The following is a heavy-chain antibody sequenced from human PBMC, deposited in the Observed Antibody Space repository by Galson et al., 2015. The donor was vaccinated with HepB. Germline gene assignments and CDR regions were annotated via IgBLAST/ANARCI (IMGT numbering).Heavy chain of an antibody. CDR3: ARGGYTYGSDAFDI. D-gene: IGHD5-18*01. CDR1: GFSLSTSGMR. V-gene: IGHV2-70*04. CDR2: IDWDDEK. J-gene: IGHJ3*02. Sequence: PALVKPTQTLTLTCTVAGFSLSTSGMRVSWIRQPPGKALEWLARIDWDDEKFYSTSLKTRLTISKDTSKNQVVLTMTNMDPVDTATYYCARGGYTYGSDAFDIWGQGTMVTVSS.